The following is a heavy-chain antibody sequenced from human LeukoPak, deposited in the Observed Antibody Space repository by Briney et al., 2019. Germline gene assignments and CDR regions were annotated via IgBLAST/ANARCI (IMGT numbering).Heavy chain of an antibody. CDR2: ITYGSDTI. D-gene: IGHD3-10*01. J-gene: IGHJ4*02. CDR1: GFYFGGHA. CDR3: ARDPSRITMVRGVIIAPPFDY. V-gene: IGHV3-48*04. Sequence: GGSLRLSCVASGFYFGGHAMHWLRQAPGKGLEWVAYITYGSDTIFYADSVKGRFTVSRDNAKNSLYLQMNSLRAEDTAVYYCARDPSRITMVRGVIIAPPFDYWGQGTLVTVSS.